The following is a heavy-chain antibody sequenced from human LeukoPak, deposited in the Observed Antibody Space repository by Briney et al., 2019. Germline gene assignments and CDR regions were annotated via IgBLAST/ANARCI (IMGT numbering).Heavy chain of an antibody. CDR2: ISGSGGST. Sequence: GGSLRLSCAASGLTFSSCAMSWVRQAPGKGLECVSGISGSGGSTYYADSVKGRFTIFRDNSKTTLYLQMNSLRAEDTAVYCCAKRPVVGDYYFGYWGQGTLVTVSS. J-gene: IGHJ4*02. D-gene: IGHD6-19*01. CDR3: AKRPVVGDYYFGY. CDR1: GLTFSSCA. V-gene: IGHV3-23*01.